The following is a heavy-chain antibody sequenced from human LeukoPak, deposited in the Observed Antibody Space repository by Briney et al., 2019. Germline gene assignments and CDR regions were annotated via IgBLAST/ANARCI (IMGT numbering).Heavy chain of an antibody. J-gene: IGHJ5*02. CDR3: ARHAGSRFDP. CDR1: GYSFTSYW. V-gene: IGHV5-10-1*01. CDR2: IDPSDSYT. D-gene: IGHD3-10*01. Sequence: GESLRISCKGSGYSFTSYWISWVRQLPGKGLEWMGRIDPSDSYTNYSPSFQGHVTISADRSISTAYLQWSSLKASDTAMYYCARHAGSRFDPWGQGTLVTVSS.